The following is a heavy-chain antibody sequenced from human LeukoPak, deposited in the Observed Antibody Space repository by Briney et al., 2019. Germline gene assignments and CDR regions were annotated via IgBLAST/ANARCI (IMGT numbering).Heavy chain of an antibody. CDR3: ARGSFRDPSS. V-gene: IGHV1-2*06. CDR1: GYTFTGYY. D-gene: IGHD2-2*01. CDR2: INPNSGGT. Sequence: ASVKVSCKASGYTFTGYYMHWVRQAPGQGLEWMGRINPNSGGTNYAQKFQGRVTMTRDTSISAAYMELSSLRSDDTAVYYCARGSFRDPSSWGQGTLVTVSS. J-gene: IGHJ4*02.